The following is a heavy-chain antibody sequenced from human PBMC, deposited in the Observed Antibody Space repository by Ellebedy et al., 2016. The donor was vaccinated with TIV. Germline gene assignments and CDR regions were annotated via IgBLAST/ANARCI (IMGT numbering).Heavy chain of an antibody. Sequence: ASVKVSCKASGYAFNRYGLSWVRQAPGQGLEWVAWISAYTGDTNYAQRLQGRLTMTIDTSTTNAYMELKSLRYDDTAVYYCARDMVQGMVARYLWFDYWGQGTLVTVSS. CDR2: ISAYTGDT. J-gene: IGHJ4*02. D-gene: IGHD5-12*01. CDR1: GYAFNRYG. CDR3: ARDMVQGMVARYLWFDY. V-gene: IGHV1-18*01.